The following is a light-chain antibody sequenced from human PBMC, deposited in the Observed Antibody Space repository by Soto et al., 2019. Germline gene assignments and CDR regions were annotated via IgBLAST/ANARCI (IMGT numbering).Light chain of an antibody. Sequence: QSALTQPASMSGSPGQSITISCTGTSSDVGGYNYVSWNQQHPGKAPKLMIYEVSNRPSGVSNRFSGSKSGNTASLTISGVQAEDEAYYYCSSYTSRRVVFGGGTKLTVL. CDR2: EVS. CDR1: SSDVGGYNY. J-gene: IGLJ2*01. CDR3: SSYTSRRVV. V-gene: IGLV2-14*01.